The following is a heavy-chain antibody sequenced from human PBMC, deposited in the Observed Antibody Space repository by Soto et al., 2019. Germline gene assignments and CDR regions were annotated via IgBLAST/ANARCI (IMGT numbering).Heavy chain of an antibody. CDR3: AREGGESSDGLYYFDS. D-gene: IGHD3-16*01. CDR1: GASTSSDNY. V-gene: IGHV4-30-4*01. CDR2: IYYSGNT. Sequence: PSETLSLTCTVSGASTSSDNYWSWIRQPPGKGLEWIGHIYYSGNTDYNPSLKSRLAISIDTSKNQFSLKLSSATAADTTVYFCAREGGESSDGLYYFDSWGQGSLVTVSS. J-gene: IGHJ4*02.